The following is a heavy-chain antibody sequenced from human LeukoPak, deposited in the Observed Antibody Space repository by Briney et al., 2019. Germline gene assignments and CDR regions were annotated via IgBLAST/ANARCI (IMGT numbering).Heavy chain of an antibody. CDR2: ISPYNGNT. CDR1: GYTFTSYG. Sequence: ASVKVSCKASGYTFTSYGISWVRQAPGQGLEWMGWISPYNGNTNYAQKLQGRVTMTTDTSTRTAYMELRSPRSDDTAVYYCARALTSGSYFLGYFDYWGQGTLVTVSS. J-gene: IGHJ4*02. V-gene: IGHV1-18*04. CDR3: ARALTSGSYFLGYFDY. D-gene: IGHD1-26*01.